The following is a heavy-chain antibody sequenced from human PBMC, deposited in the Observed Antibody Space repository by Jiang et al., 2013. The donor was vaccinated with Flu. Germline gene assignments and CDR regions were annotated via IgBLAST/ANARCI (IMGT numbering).Heavy chain of an antibody. Sequence: AEVKKPGSSVKVSCKASEELSSYAFSWVRQAPGQGLEWMGGIIPIFDIINNAQNFQDRITISADESTSTSYMELRSLRSEDTAVYYCAKEEVERPTAEPYFSYRHMDVWGQGTTVRVSS. V-gene: IGHV1-69*01. D-gene: IGHD5-24*01. J-gene: IGHJ6*02. CDR2: IIPIFDII. CDR1: EELSSYA. CDR3: AKEEVERPTAEPYFSYRHMDV.